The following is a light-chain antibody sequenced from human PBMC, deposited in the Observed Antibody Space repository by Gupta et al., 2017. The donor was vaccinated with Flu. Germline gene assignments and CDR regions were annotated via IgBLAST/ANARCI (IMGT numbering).Light chain of an antibody. V-gene: IGKV1-5*03. CDR1: QSISTW. CDR3: QQANSYSRA. Sequence: QMTQSPSTLSASVGDRVTITCRASQSISTWLAWYQQKPGKTPKLLIYKASTLESGVPSRFSGSGSGTEFTLTISSLQPEDFATYYCQQANSYSRAFGQGTKLEIK. CDR2: KAS. J-gene: IGKJ2*01.